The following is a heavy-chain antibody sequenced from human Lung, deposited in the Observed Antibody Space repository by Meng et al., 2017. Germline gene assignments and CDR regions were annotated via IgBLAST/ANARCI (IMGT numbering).Heavy chain of an antibody. J-gene: IGHJ4*02. Sequence: QPPGKGLECIGKSLILEAPATSHNPSLRSRVTMSVDTSKKQVPPKLSSVTAADTAVYYCARGLYVWGSYRYVVVDYWGQGTLVTVSS. V-gene: IGHV4-34*01. CDR3: ARGLYVWGSYRYVVVDY. CDR2: SLILEAP. D-gene: IGHD3-16*02.